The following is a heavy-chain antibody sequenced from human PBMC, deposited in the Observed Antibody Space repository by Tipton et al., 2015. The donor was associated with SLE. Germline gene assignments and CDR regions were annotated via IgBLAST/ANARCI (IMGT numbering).Heavy chain of an antibody. CDR3: ARDYYDSSGYSYYYYMDV. V-gene: IGHV3-74*03. J-gene: IGHJ6*03. CDR1: GFTFSSYW. D-gene: IGHD3-22*01. CDR2: VNMDGVTT. Sequence: SLRLSCAGSGFTFSSYWMHWVRQVPGKGLMWVSRVNMDGVTTEYADSVKGRFTISRDNAKNSLYLQMNSLRAGDSALYYCARDYYDSSGYSYYYYMDVWGKGTTVTVSS.